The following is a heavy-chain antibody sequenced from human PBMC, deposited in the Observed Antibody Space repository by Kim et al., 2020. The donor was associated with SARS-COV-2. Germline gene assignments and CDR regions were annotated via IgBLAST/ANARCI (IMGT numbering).Heavy chain of an antibody. CDR2: IWDDGGNK. CDR3: VRDAYCSVKSCYEPLDN. J-gene: IGHJ5*01. D-gene: IGHD2-15*01. CDR1: GFTFSNYG. Sequence: GGSLRLSCATSGFTFSNYGMHWVRQAPGKGLEWVAVIWDDGGNKYYTDSVKGRFTISRDNFMNTLHLQMNSLRVEDTAVYYCVRDAYCSVKSCYEPLDN. V-gene: IGHV3-33*01.